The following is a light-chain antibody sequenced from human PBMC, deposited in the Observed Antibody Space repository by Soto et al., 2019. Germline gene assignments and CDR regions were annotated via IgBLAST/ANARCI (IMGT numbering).Light chain of an antibody. CDR3: LQYDTLYT. CDR2: DAS. V-gene: IGKV1-33*01. CDR1: QDITNY. Sequence: DIQMTQSPSSLSASVGDRVTITCQASQDITNYLNWYQQRPGTAPKLLIYDASNLETGVPSRFSGSGSGTDFTFTISSLQHEDITTYFCLQYDTLYTLGEGTKVEIK. J-gene: IGKJ4*01.